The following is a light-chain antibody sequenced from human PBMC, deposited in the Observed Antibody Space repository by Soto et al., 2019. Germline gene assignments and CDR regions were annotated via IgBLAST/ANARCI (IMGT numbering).Light chain of an antibody. CDR1: QSVSSN. CDR3: QQYIHLIP. Sequence: EILLTQSPATLSLSSGERASLSCRASQSVSSNLAWYQQKPGQAPRLLIYGASTRATGIPARFSGSGSGTDFTFTISSLQPEDIPTYYCQQYIHLIPFGQGTRLEFK. V-gene: IGKV3-15*01. J-gene: IGKJ5*01. CDR2: GAS.